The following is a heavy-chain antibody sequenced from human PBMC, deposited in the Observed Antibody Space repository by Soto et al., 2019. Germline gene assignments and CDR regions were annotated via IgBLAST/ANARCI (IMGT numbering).Heavy chain of an antibody. V-gene: IGHV3-15*01. CDR2: IKSITDGGTT. CDR1: GFTFSNAW. Sequence: EVQLVESGGGLVKPGGSLRLSCAASGFTFSNAWMNWVRQAPGKGLEWVGRIKSITDGGTTDYAAPVKGRFPISREDSDNTLYLQMNNLKAEDTALYYCPTAHPCAPDYFGPGTLVTVSS. J-gene: IGHJ4*02. CDR3: PTAHPCAPDY.